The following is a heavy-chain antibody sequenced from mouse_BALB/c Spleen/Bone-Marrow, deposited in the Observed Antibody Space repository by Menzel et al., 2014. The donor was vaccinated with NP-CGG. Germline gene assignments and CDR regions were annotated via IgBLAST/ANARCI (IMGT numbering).Heavy chain of an antibody. CDR2: INPGSGGT. CDR3: ARSGYGNYFYAMDY. D-gene: IGHD2-10*02. J-gene: IGHJ4*01. CDR1: GYAFTNYL. V-gene: IGHV1-54*01. Sequence: PGTSVKVSCKASGYAFTNYLIEWVKQRPGQGLEWIGVINPGSGGTNYNEKFKGKATLTADKSSSTAYMQLSSLTSDDSAVYFCARSGYGNYFYAMDYWGQGTSVTVSS.